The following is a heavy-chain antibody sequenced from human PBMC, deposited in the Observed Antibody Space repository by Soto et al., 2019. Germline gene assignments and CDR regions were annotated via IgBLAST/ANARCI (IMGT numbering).Heavy chain of an antibody. CDR2: INAGNGNT. V-gene: IGHV1-3*01. Sequence: SVKVSCKASGGTFSSYAISWVRQAPGQGLEWMGWINAGNGNTKYSQKFQGRVTITRDTSASTAYMELSSLRSEDTAVYYCARGLLYCSGGSCYSGSDYYYYGMDVWGQGTTVTVSS. CDR3: ARGLLYCSGGSCYSGSDYYYYGMDV. CDR1: GGTFSSYA. J-gene: IGHJ6*02. D-gene: IGHD2-15*01.